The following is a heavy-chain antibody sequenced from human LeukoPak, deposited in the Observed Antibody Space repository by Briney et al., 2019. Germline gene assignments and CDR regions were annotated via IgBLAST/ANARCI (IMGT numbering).Heavy chain of an antibody. V-gene: IGHV4-39*07. D-gene: IGHD2-8*01. CDR1: GGSITSSKYF. CDR2: ISYSGST. J-gene: IGHJ4*02. CDR3: AGLGIMVLVYQFEY. Sequence: SETLSLTCAVSGGSITSSKYFWGWIRQPPGKERVWIGIISYSGSTDYNPSLKRRFTTSTDTSTTPFSLKLPSVTAADTAVYYCAGLGIMVLVYQFEYWGRGTPVTVSS.